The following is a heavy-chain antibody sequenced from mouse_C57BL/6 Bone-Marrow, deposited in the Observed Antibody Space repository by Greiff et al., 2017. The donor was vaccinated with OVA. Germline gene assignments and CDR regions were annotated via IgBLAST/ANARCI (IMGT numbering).Heavy chain of an antibody. Sequence: EVMLVESGGGLVKPGGSLKLSCAASGFTFSSYAMSWVRQTPEKRLEWVATISDGGSYTYYPDNVKGRFTISRDNAKINLYLQMSHLKSEDTAMYYCARGYYPGYFDVWGTGTTVTVSS. V-gene: IGHV5-4*03. D-gene: IGHD1-1*01. CDR2: ISDGGSYT. J-gene: IGHJ1*03. CDR3: ARGYYPGYFDV. CDR1: GFTFSSYA.